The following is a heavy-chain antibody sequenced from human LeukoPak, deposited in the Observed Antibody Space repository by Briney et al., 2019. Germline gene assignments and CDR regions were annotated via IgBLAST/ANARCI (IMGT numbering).Heavy chain of an antibody. CDR1: GYTFTSYG. J-gene: IGHJ5*02. CDR2: ISAYNGNT. D-gene: IGHD6-13*01. Sequence: ASVKVSCKASGYTFTSYGISWVRQAPGQGLEWMGWISAYNGNTNYTQKLQGRVTMTTDTSTSTAYMELRGLRSDDTAVYYCAREKGYSSSPNINWIDPWGQGTLVTVSS. CDR3: AREKGYSSSPNINWIDP. V-gene: IGHV1-18*01.